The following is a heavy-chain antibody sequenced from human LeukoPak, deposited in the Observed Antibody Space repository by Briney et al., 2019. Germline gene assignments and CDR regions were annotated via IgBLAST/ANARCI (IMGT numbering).Heavy chain of an antibody. CDR3: ARVNIIAVPFDY. D-gene: IGHD6-19*01. CDR1: GYTFTSYG. J-gene: IGHJ4*02. V-gene: IGHV1-18*01. Sequence: ASVKVSCKASGYTFTSYGISWVRQAPGQGLEWMGWISAYNGNTNYAQKLQGRVTMTTDTSTSTAYMELRSPRSDDTAVYYCARVNIIAVPFDYWGQGTLVTVSS. CDR2: ISAYNGNT.